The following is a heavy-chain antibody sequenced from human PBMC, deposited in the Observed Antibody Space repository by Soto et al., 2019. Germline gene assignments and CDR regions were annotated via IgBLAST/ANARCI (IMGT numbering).Heavy chain of an antibody. CDR3: AKEGDSSGWSWGWFDP. CDR1: GFTFSSYA. J-gene: IGHJ5*02. V-gene: IGHV3-23*01. CDR2: ISGSGGST. Sequence: GGSLRLSCAASGFTFSSYAMSWVRQAPGKGLEWVSAISGSGGSTYYADSVKGRFTISRDNSKNTLYLQMNSLRAEDTAVYYCAKEGDSSGWSWGWFDPWGQGTLVTVSS. D-gene: IGHD6-19*01.